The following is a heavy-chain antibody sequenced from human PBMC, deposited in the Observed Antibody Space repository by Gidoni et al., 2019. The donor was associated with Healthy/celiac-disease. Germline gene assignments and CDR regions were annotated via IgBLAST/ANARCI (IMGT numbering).Heavy chain of an antibody. J-gene: IGHJ4*02. V-gene: IGHV4-4*02. D-gene: IGHD4-17*01. CDR3: ARQPYDYGGNSGGFIEDY. Sequence: QVPLQESGPGLVKPSGTLSLTCAGPGGSINSSNWWSWVRQPPGKGLEWIGEIYHSGSTNYNPSLKSRVTISVDKSKNQFSLKLSSVTAADTAVYYCARQPYDYGGNSGGFIEDYWGQGTLVTVSS. CDR1: GGSINSSNW. CDR2: IYHSGST.